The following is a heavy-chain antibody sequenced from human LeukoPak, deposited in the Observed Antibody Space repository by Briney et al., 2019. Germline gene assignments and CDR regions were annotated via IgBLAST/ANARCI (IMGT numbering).Heavy chain of an antibody. CDR2: IIPIFGTA. CDR1: GGTFSSYA. V-gene: IGHV1-69*06. Sequence: SVKVSCKASGGTFSSYAISWVRQAPGQGLEWMGGIIPIFGTANYARKFQGRVTITADKSTSTAYMELSSLRSEDTAAYYCARAGYDILTGALYGMDVWGKGTTVTVSS. J-gene: IGHJ6*04. CDR3: ARAGYDILTGALYGMDV. D-gene: IGHD3-9*01.